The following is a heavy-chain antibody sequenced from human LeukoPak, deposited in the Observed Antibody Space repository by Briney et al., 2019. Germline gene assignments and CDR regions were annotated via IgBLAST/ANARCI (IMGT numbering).Heavy chain of an antibody. V-gene: IGHV1-69*13. CDR3: ARHSLPRFLEWLYPKNHDNWFDP. D-gene: IGHD3-3*01. J-gene: IGHJ5*02. CDR1: GGTFSSYA. Sequence: GASVKVPCKASGGTFSSYAISWVRQAPGQGLEWMGGIIPIFGTANYAQKFQGRATITADESTSTAYMELSSLRSEDTAVYYCARHSLPRFLEWLYPKNHDNWFDPWGQGTLVTVSS. CDR2: IIPIFGTA.